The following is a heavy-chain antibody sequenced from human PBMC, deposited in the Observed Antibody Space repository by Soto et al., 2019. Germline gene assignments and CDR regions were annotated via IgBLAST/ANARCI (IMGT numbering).Heavy chain of an antibody. J-gene: IGHJ4*02. CDR3: ARTGGNSGYYRDLDY. Sequence: QVQLVQSGAEVKKPGASVKVSCKASGYTFTSYRISWVRQAPGQGLEWMGWISAYNGNTNYAQMFQGRVSMTTDTSTTTAYLDLRSLRSDDTAVYYCARTGGNSGYYRDLDYWGQGTLVTVSS. V-gene: IGHV1-18*01. CDR1: GYTFTSYR. D-gene: IGHD5-12*01. CDR2: ISAYNGNT.